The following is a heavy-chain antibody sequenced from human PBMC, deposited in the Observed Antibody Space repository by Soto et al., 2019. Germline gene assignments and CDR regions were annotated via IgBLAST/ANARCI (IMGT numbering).Heavy chain of an antibody. D-gene: IGHD1-26*01. J-gene: IGHJ3*02. CDR3: ANYWEDLHGHDAFDI. CDR1: GYTLTELS. V-gene: IGHV1-24*01. Sequence: GPVQVSCKVSGYTLTELSMHWVRQAPGKGLEWMGGFDPEDGETIYAQKFQGRVTMTEDTSTDTAYMELSSLRSEDTAVYYCANYWEDLHGHDAFDIWGQGTMVTVSS. CDR2: FDPEDGET.